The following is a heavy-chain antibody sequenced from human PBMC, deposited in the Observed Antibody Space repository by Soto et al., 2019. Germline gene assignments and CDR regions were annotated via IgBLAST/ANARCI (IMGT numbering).Heavy chain of an antibody. CDR1: GFTFSSYG. D-gene: IGHD2-15*01. CDR2: IWYDGSNK. CDR3: ASRYCSGGSCYSDWYFDL. V-gene: IGHV3-33*01. J-gene: IGHJ2*01. Sequence: QVQLVESGGGVVQPGRSLRLSCAASGFTFSSYGLHWVRQAPGKGLEWVAVIWYDGSNKYYADSVKGRFTISRDNSKNTLYLQMNSLRAEDTAVYYCASRYCSGGSCYSDWYFDLWGRGTLVPVSS.